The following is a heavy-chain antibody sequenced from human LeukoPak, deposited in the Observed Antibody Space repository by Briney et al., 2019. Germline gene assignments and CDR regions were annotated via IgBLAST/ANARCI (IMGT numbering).Heavy chain of an antibody. D-gene: IGHD3-10*01. CDR1: GFTFSSYS. CDR3: AKGPRYYGSGSYPPSYFDY. CDR2: ISGSGGST. Sequence: GGSLRLSCAASGFTFSSYSMNWVRQAPGKGLEWVSAISGSGGSTYYADSVKGRFTISRDNSKNTLYLQMNSLRAEDTAVYYCAKGPRYYGSGSYPPSYFDYWGQGTLVTVSS. J-gene: IGHJ4*02. V-gene: IGHV3-23*01.